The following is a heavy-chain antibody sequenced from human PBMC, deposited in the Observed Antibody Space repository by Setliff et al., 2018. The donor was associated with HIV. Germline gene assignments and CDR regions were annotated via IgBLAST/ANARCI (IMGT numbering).Heavy chain of an antibody. D-gene: IGHD2-15*01. CDR3: VRGSIGFCSGMTNCQSLFDI. Sequence: PGESLKISCAVSGFTLSPYTMNWVRQAPGKGLEWVSSISSSSNYMAYGDSVKGRFSISRDDAKNSLYLQANSLRAEDTAVYYCVRGSIGFCSGMTNCQSLFDIWGQGTMVTVS. CDR2: ISSSSNYM. V-gene: IGHV3-21*06. CDR1: GFTLSPYT. J-gene: IGHJ3*02.